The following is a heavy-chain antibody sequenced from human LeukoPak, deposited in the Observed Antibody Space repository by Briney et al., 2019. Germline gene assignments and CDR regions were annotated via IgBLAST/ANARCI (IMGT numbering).Heavy chain of an antibody. Sequence: ASVKVSCKASGYTFTSYGVTWVRQAPGQGLEWMGWIIAYNGNTNYAQKLQGRVTMTTDTSTSTAYMELGSLRSDDTAVYYCARDDILGAGPDYWGQGTRVTVSS. CDR2: IIAYNGNT. D-gene: IGHD1-26*01. V-gene: IGHV1-18*01. CDR3: ARDDILGAGPDY. J-gene: IGHJ4*02. CDR1: GYTFTSYG.